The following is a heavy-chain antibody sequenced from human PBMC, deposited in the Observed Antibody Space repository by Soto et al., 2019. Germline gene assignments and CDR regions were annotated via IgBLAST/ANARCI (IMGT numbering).Heavy chain of an antibody. CDR1: EGSIIDHV. V-gene: IGHV4-59*11. D-gene: IGHD3-22*01. Sequence: SQPQRVTCIVAEGSIIDHVCSWIRQPPGKGLEWIGYIYYSGSTNYNPSLKSRVTISVDTSKNQFSLKLSSVTAADTAVYYCARALTMIAGGAFDIWGQGTMVTVSS. CDR2: IYYSGST. J-gene: IGHJ3*02. CDR3: ARALTMIAGGAFDI.